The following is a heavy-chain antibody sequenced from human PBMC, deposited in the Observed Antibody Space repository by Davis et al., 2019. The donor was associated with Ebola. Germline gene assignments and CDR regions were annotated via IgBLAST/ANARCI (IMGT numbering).Heavy chain of an antibody. Sequence: GGSLRLSCAASGFTFSGSAMHWVRQASGKGLEWVGRIRSKANSYATAFAASVKGRFTISRDDSKNTAYLQMNSLKTEDTAVYYCTGATTVTGDYWGQGTLVTVSS. CDR3: TGATTVTGDY. J-gene: IGHJ4*02. D-gene: IGHD4-11*01. CDR2: IRSKANSYAT. CDR1: GFTFSGSA. V-gene: IGHV3-73*01.